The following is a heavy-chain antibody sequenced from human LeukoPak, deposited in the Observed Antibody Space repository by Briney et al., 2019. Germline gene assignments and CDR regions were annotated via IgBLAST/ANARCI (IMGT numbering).Heavy chain of an antibody. V-gene: IGHV4-59*01. J-gene: IGHJ6*02. Sequence: SETLSLTCTVSGGSISSYYWSWIRQPPGKGLEWIGYIYYSGSTNYNPSLKSRVTISVDTSKNQFSLKLSSVTAADTAVYYCARLSWSLPYYYYGMDVWGQGTTVTVSS. CDR1: GGSISSYY. CDR2: IYYSGST. D-gene: IGHD2-15*01. CDR3: ARLSWSLPYYYYGMDV.